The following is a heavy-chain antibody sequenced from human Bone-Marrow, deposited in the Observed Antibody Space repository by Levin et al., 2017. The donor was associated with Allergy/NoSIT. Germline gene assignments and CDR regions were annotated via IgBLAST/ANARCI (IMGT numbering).Heavy chain of an antibody. Sequence: GGSLRLSCKGSGSDFTIYWITWVRQMPGKGLEWMGSIDPSDSHINYSPSFKGHVTISADKSISTAYLQWSNLKASDTAMYYCARHMTTVTTDWFDPWGQGTLVTVAS. CDR3: ARHMTTVTTDWFDP. CDR2: IDPSDSHI. J-gene: IGHJ5*02. D-gene: IGHD4-17*01. CDR1: GSDFTIYW. V-gene: IGHV5-10-1*01.